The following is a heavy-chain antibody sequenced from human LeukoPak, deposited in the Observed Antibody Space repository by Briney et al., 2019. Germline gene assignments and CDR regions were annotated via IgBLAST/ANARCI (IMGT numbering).Heavy chain of an antibody. J-gene: IGHJ6*02. V-gene: IGHV1-18*01. D-gene: IGHD3-3*01. CDR2: ISAYNGNT. CDR3: ATGRLNDFWSGYYNYYYGMDV. CDR1: GYTFTSYG. Sequence: ASVKVSCKASGYTFTSYGISWVRQAPGQGLEWMGWISAYNGNTNYAQKFQGRVTMTRNTSISTAYMELSSLRSEDTAVYYCATGRLNDFWSGYYNYYYGMDVWGQGTTVTVSS.